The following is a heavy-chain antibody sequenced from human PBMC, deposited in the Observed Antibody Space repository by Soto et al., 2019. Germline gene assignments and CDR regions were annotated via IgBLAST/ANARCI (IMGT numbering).Heavy chain of an antibody. Sequence: GESLKISCAASGFTFSSYAMHWVRQAPGKGLEWVAVISYDGSNKYYADSVKGRFTISRDNSKNTLYLQMNSLRAEDTAVYYCARAWYSSSWYGIAVAGTVHDYYGMDVWGQGTTVTVSS. CDR3: ARAWYSSSWYGIAVAGTVHDYYGMDV. J-gene: IGHJ6*02. V-gene: IGHV3-30-3*01. CDR1: GFTFSSYA. CDR2: ISYDGSNK. D-gene: IGHD6-13*01.